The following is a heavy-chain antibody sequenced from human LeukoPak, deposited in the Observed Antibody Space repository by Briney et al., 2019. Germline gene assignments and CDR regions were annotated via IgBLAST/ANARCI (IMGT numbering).Heavy chain of an antibody. CDR1: GFSFSNYY. CDR2: INGRGGII. J-gene: IGHJ4*02. V-gene: IGHV3-48*04. D-gene: IGHD2-21*01. Sequence: GGSLRLSCKASGFSFSNYYMNWVRQAPGKGLEWLSHINGRGGIINHADSVKGRFTISRDNARNSLDLHMSSLGAEDTAVYYCAREGDGSRYYFDYWGQGILVTVSS. CDR3: AREGDGSRYYFDY.